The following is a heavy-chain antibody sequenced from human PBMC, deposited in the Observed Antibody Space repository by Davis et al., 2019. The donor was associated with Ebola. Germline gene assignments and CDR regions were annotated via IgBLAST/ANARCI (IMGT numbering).Heavy chain of an antibody. Sequence: ASVKVSCKASGYTFTGYYMHWVRQAPGQGLEWMGWINPNSGGTNYAQKFQGWVTMTRDTSISTAYMELRRLRSDDTAVYYCARENSSGYYPHFDYWGQGTLVTVSS. V-gene: IGHV1-2*04. D-gene: IGHD3-22*01. CDR1: GYTFTGYY. J-gene: IGHJ4*02. CDR2: INPNSGGT. CDR3: ARENSSGYYPHFDY.